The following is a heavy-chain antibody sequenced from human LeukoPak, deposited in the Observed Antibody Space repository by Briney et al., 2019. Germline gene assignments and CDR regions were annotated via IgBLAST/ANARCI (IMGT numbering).Heavy chain of an antibody. J-gene: IGHJ4*02. CDR2: IYYSGST. Sequence: SETLSLTCTVSGGSISSHYWSWIRQPPGKGLEWIGYIYYSGSTNYNPSLESRVTISVDTSKNQFSLKLSSVTAADTAVYYCARAVVPAAIGLEYFDYWGQGTLVTVSS. CDR3: ARAVVPAAIGLEYFDY. CDR1: GGSISSHY. D-gene: IGHD2-2*01. V-gene: IGHV4-59*11.